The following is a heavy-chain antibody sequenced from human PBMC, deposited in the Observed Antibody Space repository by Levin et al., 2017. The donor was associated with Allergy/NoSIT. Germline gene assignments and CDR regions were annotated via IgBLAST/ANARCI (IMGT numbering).Heavy chain of an antibody. J-gene: IGHJ6*02. CDR1: KFTFSSYS. V-gene: IGHV3-48*04. D-gene: IGHD2-15*01. CDR3: ARDAGPQTKYCSGGSCYFVTYGMDV. CDR2: ISSSSSTI. Sequence: GGSLRLSCAASKFTFSSYSMNWVRQAPGKGLEWVSDISSSSSTIYYADSVKGRFIVSRDNAKNLLYLQMNGLRAEDTAVYYCARDAGPQTKYCSGGSCYFVTYGMDVWGQGTTVTVSS.